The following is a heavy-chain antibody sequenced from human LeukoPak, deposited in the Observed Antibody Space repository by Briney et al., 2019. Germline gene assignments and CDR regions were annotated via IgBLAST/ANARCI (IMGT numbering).Heavy chain of an antibody. D-gene: IGHD2-2*01. CDR2: IYTSEST. CDR1: GGSISSGSYY. CDR3: ARRAQDIVVVPESYYYYYYMDV. J-gene: IGHJ6*03. Sequence: PSETLSLTCTASGGSISSGSYYWSWLGQPAGKGLVWFVGIYTSESTNSNPALKSRVTISVDTSKNQFSLKLSSVTAADTAVYYCARRAQDIVVVPESYYYYYYMDVWGKGTTVTVSS. V-gene: IGHV4-61*02.